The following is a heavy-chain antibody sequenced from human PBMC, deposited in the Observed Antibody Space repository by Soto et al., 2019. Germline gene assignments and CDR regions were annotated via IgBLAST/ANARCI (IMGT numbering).Heavy chain of an antibody. D-gene: IGHD4-17*01. V-gene: IGHV1-69*08. CDR1: GGTFSTYT. CDR2: VIPHLDVT. Sequence: QVQLVQSGAEVKKPGSSVKVSCNASGGTFSTYTINWVRQATGQGLEWMGRVIPHLDVTNNAQRFQGRVTLTADKSTSTVYMEPTRLTPQATAVYYCARDSVTVCYEHSWRQGTLVTVSS. CDR3: ARDSVTVCYEHS. J-gene: IGHJ4*02.